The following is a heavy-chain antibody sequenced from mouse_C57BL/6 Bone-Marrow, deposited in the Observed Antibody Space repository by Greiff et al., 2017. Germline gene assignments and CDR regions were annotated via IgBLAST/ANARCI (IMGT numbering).Heavy chain of an antibody. V-gene: IGHV1-80*01. CDR2: IYPGDGDT. J-gene: IGHJ4*01. D-gene: IGHD1-1*02. Sequence: QVQLQQSGAELVKPGASVKISCKASGYAFSSYWMTWVKQRPGKGLEWIGQIYPGDGDTNYTGKFKGKATLTADKSSSTAYMQLSSLSSEDSAVYFCARDYDAMDSGGKGTSVTVSS. CDR3: ARDYDAMDS. CDR1: GYAFSSYW.